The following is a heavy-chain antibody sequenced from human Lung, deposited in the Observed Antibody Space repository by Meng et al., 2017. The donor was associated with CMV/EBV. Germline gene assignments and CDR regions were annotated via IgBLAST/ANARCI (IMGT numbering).Heavy chain of an antibody. CDR2: IYPGDFDT. CDR3: ARLGGDGYLDAFDF. V-gene: IGHV5-51*01. Sequence: GXSXKISXKATGYSFTKNWIGWVRQMPGKGLEWMGVIYPGDFDTRYSPSFRGQVTISADRSITTAYLQWSSLKASDTAMYYCARLGGDGYLDAFDFWGQGTXVTVSS. J-gene: IGHJ3*01. D-gene: IGHD5-24*01. CDR1: GYSFTKNW.